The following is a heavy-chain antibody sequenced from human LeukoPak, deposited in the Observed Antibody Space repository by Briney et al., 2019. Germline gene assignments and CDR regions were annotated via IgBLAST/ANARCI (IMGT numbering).Heavy chain of an antibody. V-gene: IGHV4-59*01. CDR3: ARGPCITIFELDY. CDR2: IYYSGST. Sequence: PSETLSLTCTVSGGSISSYYWSWIRQPPGKGLEWIGYIYYSGSTNYNPSLKSRVTISVDTSKNQFSLKLSSVTAADTAVYYCARGPCITIFELDYWGQGTLVTVSS. CDR1: GGSISSYY. J-gene: IGHJ4*02. D-gene: IGHD3-9*01.